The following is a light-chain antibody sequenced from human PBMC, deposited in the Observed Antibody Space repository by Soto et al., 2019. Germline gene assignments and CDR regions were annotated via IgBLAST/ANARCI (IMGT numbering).Light chain of an antibody. V-gene: IGKV3-20*01. CDR2: GAS. CDR1: QSVSSSY. J-gene: IGKJ1*01. CDR3: QQYGSSPTT. Sequence: EIVLTQSPGTLSLSPAERATLSCRASQSVSSSYLAWYQQKPGQAPRLLIHGASSRATGIPDRFSGSGSGTDFTLTISRLEPEDFAVYYCQQYGSSPTTFGQGTKVEIK.